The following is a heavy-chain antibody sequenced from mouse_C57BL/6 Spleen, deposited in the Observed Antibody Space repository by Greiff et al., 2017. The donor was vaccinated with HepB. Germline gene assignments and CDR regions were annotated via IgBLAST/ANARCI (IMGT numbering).Heavy chain of an antibody. J-gene: IGHJ2*01. CDR2: ISSGGDYI. CDR1: GFTFSSYA. D-gene: IGHD2-3*01. Sequence: EVKLMESGEGLVKPGGSLKLSCAASGFTFSSYAMSWVRQTPEKRLEWVAYISSGGDYIYYADTVKGRFTISRDNARNTLYLQMSSLKSEDTAMYYCTRDREGYYYFDYWGQGTTLTVSS. CDR3: TRDREGYYYFDY. V-gene: IGHV5-9-1*02.